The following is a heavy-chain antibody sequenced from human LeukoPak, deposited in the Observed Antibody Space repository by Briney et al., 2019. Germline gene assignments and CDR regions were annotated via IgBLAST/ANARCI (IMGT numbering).Heavy chain of an antibody. V-gene: IGHV4-34*01. CDR2: INHSGST. CDR3: ARAGRPGIAAAGKIWFDP. CDR1: GGSFSGYY. Sequence: SETLSLTCAVYGGSFSGYYWGWIRQPPGKGLEWIGEINHSGSTNYNPSLKSRVTISVDTSKNQFSLKLSSVTAADTAVYYCARAGRPGIAAAGKIWFDPWGQGTLVTVSS. J-gene: IGHJ5*02. D-gene: IGHD6-13*01.